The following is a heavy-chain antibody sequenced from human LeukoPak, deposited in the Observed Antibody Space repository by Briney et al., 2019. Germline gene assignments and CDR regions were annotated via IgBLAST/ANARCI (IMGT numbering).Heavy chain of an antibody. CDR1: GFTFTDYW. Sequence: GGSLRLSCAVSGFTFTDYWMNWVRQAPGKGLDWVASIRQDGGEKSYVDSVKGRFTISRDNTKNSLYLQMSSLWAEDTAVYYCARDGTAPGLYFDLWGRGTLVTVSS. CDR2: IRQDGGEK. J-gene: IGHJ4*01. V-gene: IGHV3-7*01. CDR3: ARDGTAPGLYFDL. D-gene: IGHD6-13*01.